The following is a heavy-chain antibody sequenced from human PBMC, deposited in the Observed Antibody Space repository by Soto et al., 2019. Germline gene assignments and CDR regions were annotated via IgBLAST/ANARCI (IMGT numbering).Heavy chain of an antibody. CDR1: GGSLSSYY. J-gene: IGHJ5*02. D-gene: IGHD6-13*01. CDR3: ASRHIAFHNWFDP. CDR2: VYYSDSI. Sequence: LSLTCTVSGGSLSSYYWSWIRQAPGKGLENLGYVYYSDSINYNPSLKSRVTISVDTSKNQFSLKLSSVTAADTAVYYCASRHIAFHNWFDPPAQRTLVTVSS. V-gene: IGHV4-59*08.